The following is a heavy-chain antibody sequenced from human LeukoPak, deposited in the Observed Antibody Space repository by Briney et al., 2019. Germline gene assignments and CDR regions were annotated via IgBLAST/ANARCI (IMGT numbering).Heavy chain of an antibody. D-gene: IGHD4-17*01. CDR1: GGSISSGDYY. CDR2: IYYSGST. CDR3: ARAFYGAPCYYGMDV. Sequence: PSETLSLTCTVSGGSISSGDYYWSWIRQPPGKGLEWIGYIYYSGSTYYNPSLKSRVTISVDTSKNQFSLKLSSVTAADTAVYYCARAFYGAPCYYGMDVWGQGTTVTVSS. V-gene: IGHV4-30-4*01. J-gene: IGHJ6*02.